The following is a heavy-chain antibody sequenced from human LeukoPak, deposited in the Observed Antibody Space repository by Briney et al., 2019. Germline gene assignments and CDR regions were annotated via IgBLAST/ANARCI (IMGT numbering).Heavy chain of an antibody. D-gene: IGHD4-11*01. CDR3: ARAVDSKGNY. J-gene: IGHJ4*02. CDR2: ISSSSSYI. V-gene: IGHV3-21*01. Sequence: GGSLRLSCAASGFTFSSYSMNWVRQAPGKGVEWVSSISSSSSYIYYADSVKGRFTISRDNAKNSLYLQMNSLRAEDTAVYYCARAVDSKGNYWGQGTLVTVSS. CDR1: GFTFSSYS.